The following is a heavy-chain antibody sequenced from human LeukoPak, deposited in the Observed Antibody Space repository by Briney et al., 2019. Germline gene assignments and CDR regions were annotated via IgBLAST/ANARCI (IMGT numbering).Heavy chain of an antibody. CDR2: IQYDGANE. J-gene: IGHJ4*02. CDR3: ARDVNLRQLVD. Sequence: GGSLRLSCAASGFSFSSYGMHWVRQAPGKGLQWVAHIQYDGANEHYADSVKGRFTISRDNSMGTLFLQMNSLRSDDTAVYFCARDVNLRQLVDWGQGTLVIVSS. CDR1: GFSFSSYG. D-gene: IGHD6-6*01. V-gene: IGHV3-30*19.